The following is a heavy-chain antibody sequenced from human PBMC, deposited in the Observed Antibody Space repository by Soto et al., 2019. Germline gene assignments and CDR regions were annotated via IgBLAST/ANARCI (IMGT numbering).Heavy chain of an antibody. CDR1: GGSISSSSYY. CDR2: IYYSGST. D-gene: IGHD3-22*01. CDR3: ARLGIVDAAFDI. V-gene: IGHV4-39*01. Sequence: SETLSLTCTVSGGSISSSSYYWGWIRQPPGKGLEWIGSIYYSGSTYYNPSLKSRVSISVDTSKNQFSLKLSSVTAADTAVYYCARLGIVDAAFDIWGQGTIVT. J-gene: IGHJ3*02.